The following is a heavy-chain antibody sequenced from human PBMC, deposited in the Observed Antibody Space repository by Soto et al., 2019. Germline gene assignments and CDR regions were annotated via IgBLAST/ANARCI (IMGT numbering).Heavy chain of an antibody. D-gene: IGHD6-6*01. CDR1: GYSFTSYW. CDR3: ARLGESHSSSPPHYYYYGMDV. J-gene: IGHJ6*02. V-gene: IGHV5-10-1*01. CDR2: IDPSDSYT. Sequence: GESLKISCKGSGYSFTSYWISWVRQMPGKGLEWMGRIDPSDSYTNYSPSFQGRVTISADKSISTAYLQWSSLKASDTAMYYCARLGESHSSSPPHYYYYGMDVWGQGTTVTVSS.